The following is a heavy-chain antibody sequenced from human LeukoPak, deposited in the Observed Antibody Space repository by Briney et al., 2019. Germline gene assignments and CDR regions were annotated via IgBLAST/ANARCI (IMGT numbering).Heavy chain of an antibody. D-gene: IGHD3-10*01. CDR3: ARDDNYYGSGSYYKAPDY. CDR1: GFTFSSYW. V-gene: IGHV3-7*04. CDR2: INQDGSEK. Sequence: GESLRLSCAASGFTFSSYWMSWVRQAPGKGLEWVANINQDGSEKYYVDSVKGRFTISKDNAKNSLYLQMNSLRAEDTAVYYCARDDNYYGSGSYYKAPDYWGQGTLVTVSS. J-gene: IGHJ4*02.